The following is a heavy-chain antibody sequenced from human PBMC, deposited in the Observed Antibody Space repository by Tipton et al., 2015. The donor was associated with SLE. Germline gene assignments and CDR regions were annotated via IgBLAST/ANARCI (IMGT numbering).Heavy chain of an antibody. V-gene: IGHV4-59*08. Sequence: TLSLTCSASDDSIRDYYFSWIRQPPGNKLEWIGYTSYSGSTRYNPSLESRVTISVDTSKNQFSLKLSSVTAADTAVYYCARQPAAFDIWGQGTRVTVSS. CDR3: ARQPAAFDI. CDR2: TSYSGST. CDR1: DDSIRDYY. J-gene: IGHJ3*02.